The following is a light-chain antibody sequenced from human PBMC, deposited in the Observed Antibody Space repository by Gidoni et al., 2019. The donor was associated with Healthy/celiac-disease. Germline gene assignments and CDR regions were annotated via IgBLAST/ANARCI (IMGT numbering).Light chain of an antibody. CDR1: SSDVGGYNY. V-gene: IGLV2-14*03. CDR3: SSYTSSPTLEGVV. Sequence: QSALTQPASVSGATGQSITITCTGTSSDVGGYNYVSWYHQHPGNAPKLMIYDVSNRTSGVANRFSGSKSGNTASLTISGLQTEDDALYYCSSYTSSPTLEGVVFGGGTKLTVL. CDR2: DVS. J-gene: IGLJ2*01.